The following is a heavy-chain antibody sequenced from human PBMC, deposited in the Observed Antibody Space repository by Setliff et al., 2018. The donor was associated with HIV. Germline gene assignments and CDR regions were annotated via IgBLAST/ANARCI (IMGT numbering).Heavy chain of an antibody. Sequence: SETLSLTCAVSGVSISKNRNWWSWVRQPPGKGLEWIGEIYFNLQTNYNPAFKSRVSMGLDNAKDQFSLRLTSVTAADTAIYYCTRDGWAYGLMGSWGQGMLVTVSS. CDR3: TRDGWAYGLMGS. V-gene: IGHV4-4*02. J-gene: IGHJ5*02. D-gene: IGHD4-17*01. CDR2: IYFNLQT. CDR1: GVSISKNRNW.